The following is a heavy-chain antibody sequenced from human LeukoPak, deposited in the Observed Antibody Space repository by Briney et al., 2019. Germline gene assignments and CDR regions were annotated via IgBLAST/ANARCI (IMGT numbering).Heavy chain of an antibody. V-gene: IGHV3-30*02. CDR2: IRYDGSNK. Sequence: GGSLRLSCAASGFTFSSYGMHWVRQAPGKGLEWVAFIRYDGSNKYYADSVKGRFTISRDNSKNTLYLRMNSLRAEDTAVYYCAKDFARSSGWYYFDYWGQGTLVTVSS. D-gene: IGHD6-19*01. CDR3: AKDFARSSGWYYFDY. J-gene: IGHJ4*02. CDR1: GFTFSSYG.